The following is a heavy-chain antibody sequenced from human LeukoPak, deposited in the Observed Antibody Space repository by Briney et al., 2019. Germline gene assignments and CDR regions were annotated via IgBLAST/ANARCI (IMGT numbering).Heavy chain of an antibody. CDR3: ASSKRIPSDSSGYYYVRVLLDY. J-gene: IGHJ4*02. Sequence: APVKPSPKASGGTFSSYAISWVRQAPGQGLEWMGGIIPIFGAANYAQKFQGRVTITADESTSTAYRELSSLRSEDTAVYYCASSKRIPSDSSGYYYVRVLLDYWGQGTLVTVSS. V-gene: IGHV1-69*13. CDR1: GGTFSSYA. D-gene: IGHD3-22*01. CDR2: IIPIFGAA.